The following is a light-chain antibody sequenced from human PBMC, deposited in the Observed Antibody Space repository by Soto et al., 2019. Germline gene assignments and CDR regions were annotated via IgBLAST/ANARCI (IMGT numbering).Light chain of an antibody. Sequence: IQLTQSPSSLSASVGARVTVTCRASQAIGNYLDWFQQKPGKAPDHLISAASTVRSGVPSRFSGSGSGTEFTLTISGLQPEDFATYYCLQHTSYHYTFGQGTKLEVK. CDR2: AAS. V-gene: IGKV1-17*01. CDR1: QAIGNY. CDR3: LQHTSYHYT. J-gene: IGKJ2*01.